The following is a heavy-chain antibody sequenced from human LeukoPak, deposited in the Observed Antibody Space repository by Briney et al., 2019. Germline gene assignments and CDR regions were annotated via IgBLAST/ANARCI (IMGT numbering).Heavy chain of an antibody. D-gene: IGHD3-22*01. CDR1: GYTFTTYN. V-gene: IGHV1-18*01. CDR3: ASLKNYYDSSGYLVTDAFDI. Sequence: ASVKVSSKASGYTFTTYNINWVRQAPGQGLEWMGWISGYNGNTNYAQKLQGRVTMTTDTSTSTAYMELRSLKSDDTAVYYCASLKNYYDSSGYLVTDAFDIWGQGTMVTVSS. J-gene: IGHJ3*02. CDR2: ISGYNGNT.